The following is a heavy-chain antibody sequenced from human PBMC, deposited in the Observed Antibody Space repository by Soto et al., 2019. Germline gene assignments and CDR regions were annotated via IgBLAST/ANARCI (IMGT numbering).Heavy chain of an antibody. CDR2: IWYDGSNK. CDR1: GFTFSGHA. Sequence: QVQLVESGGGVAQPGRSLRLSCTVSGFTFSGHAMHWVRQAPGKGLEWVTQIWYDGSNKYYAESVKGRFTISRDNSKNTLYLRMNSLRVEDTAVYYCASDGQGLAPYALDVWGQGTSVTVSS. V-gene: IGHV3-33*01. J-gene: IGHJ6*02. CDR3: ASDGQGLAPYALDV. D-gene: IGHD6-19*01.